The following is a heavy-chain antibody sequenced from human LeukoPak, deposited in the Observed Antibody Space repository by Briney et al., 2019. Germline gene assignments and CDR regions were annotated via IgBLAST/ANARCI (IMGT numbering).Heavy chain of an antibody. CDR1: GSAFSRSA. D-gene: IGHD3-16*01. J-gene: IGHJ4*02. V-gene: IGHV3-30*04. CDR3: GRAGFGELYPYVDS. Sequence: GKSLRLSCAASGSAFSRSAMHWVRQAPGKGLEWVALISYDGGNEYYGDSVKGRFTVSRDNSKNTLYLQMSSLRADDTAVYYCGRAGFGELYPYVDSWGQGTLVTVSS. CDR2: ISYDGGNE.